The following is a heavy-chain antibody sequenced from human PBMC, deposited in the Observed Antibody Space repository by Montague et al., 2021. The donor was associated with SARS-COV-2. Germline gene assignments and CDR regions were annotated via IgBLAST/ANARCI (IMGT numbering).Heavy chain of an antibody. CDR2: INHSGTT. Sequence: SETLSLTCAVYGGSFSGYYWTWIRQSPGKGLEWIAEINHSGTTNYNFNPSLRSRVTISVDTSKGQFSLKLSSVTAADTGVYYCARWDPQTLTLIGLRGKSASDYWGQGTLVTGSS. CDR1: GGSFSGYY. D-gene: IGHD4-23*01. V-gene: IGHV4-34*01. CDR3: ARWDPQTLTLIGLRGKSASDY. J-gene: IGHJ4*02.